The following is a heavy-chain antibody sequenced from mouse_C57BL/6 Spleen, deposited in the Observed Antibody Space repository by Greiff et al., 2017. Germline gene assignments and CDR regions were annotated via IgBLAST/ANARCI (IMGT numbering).Heavy chain of an antibody. CDR1: GFNIKDDY. Sequence: EVKLMESGAELVRPGASVKLSCTASGFNIKDDYMNWVKQRPEQGLEWIGWIDPENGDTEYASKFQGKATITADTSSNTAYLQLSSLTSEDTAVYYCTTLGNLDYWGQGTTLTVSS. J-gene: IGHJ2*01. CDR3: TTLGNLDY. V-gene: IGHV14-4*01. D-gene: IGHD2-1*01. CDR2: IDPENGDT.